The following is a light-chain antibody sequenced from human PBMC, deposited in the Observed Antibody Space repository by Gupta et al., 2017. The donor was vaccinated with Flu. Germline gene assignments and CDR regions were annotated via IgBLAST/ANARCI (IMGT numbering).Light chain of an antibody. J-gene: IGLJ1*01. V-gene: IGLV1-44*01. Sequence: VTISCSGETSNIGRNSVDWYQQNPGAAPKLLMFTDNVRPSGVPDRFSGSKSGNAASLVITGVQSEDEGDYYCASWEDTLRGLYVFGSGTAVTVL. CDR1: TSNIGRNS. CDR3: ASWEDTLRGLYV. CDR2: TDN.